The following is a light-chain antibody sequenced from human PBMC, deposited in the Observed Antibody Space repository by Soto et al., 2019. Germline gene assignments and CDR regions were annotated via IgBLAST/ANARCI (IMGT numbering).Light chain of an antibody. CDR1: QGVSSY. J-gene: IGKJ1*01. Sequence: IQLTQSPSSLSASVGDRVTITCRASQGVSSYLAWFQQRPGKAPKLLIFGASNLQNGVPARFSGGGFGTEFTLTITSLQPEDFATYYCHQVYTYPRTFGQGTKVEIK. CDR3: HQVYTYPRT. V-gene: IGKV1-9*01. CDR2: GAS.